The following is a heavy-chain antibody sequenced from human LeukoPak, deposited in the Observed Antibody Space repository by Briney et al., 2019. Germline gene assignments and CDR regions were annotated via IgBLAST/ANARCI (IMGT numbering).Heavy chain of an antibody. J-gene: IGHJ4*02. V-gene: IGHV4/OR15-8*01. CDR3: ARGGIGYFDY. CDR2: IYHSGSF. D-gene: IGHD2/OR15-2a*01. Sequence: SETLSLTCAVSGGSIRSNNWWSWVRQSPEKGLEWIAEIYHSGSFNRNPSLKSRVTILVDKSKNQFSLNLTSVTAADTAVYYCARGGIGYFDYWGQGTLVTVSS. CDR1: GGSIRSNNW.